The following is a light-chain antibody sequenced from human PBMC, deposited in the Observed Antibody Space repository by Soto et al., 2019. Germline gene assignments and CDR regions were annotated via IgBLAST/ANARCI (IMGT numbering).Light chain of an antibody. CDR1: SSDVGAYNY. V-gene: IGLV2-14*01. Sequence: QSVLTQPASVSGSPEQSITISCTGTSSDVGAYNYVSWYQQHPGKAPKLMIFEVSDRPSGVSNRFSGSKSGNTASLTISGLQAEDEADYYCSSYTSSNTLVFGGGTKVTVL. CDR2: EVS. J-gene: IGLJ2*01. CDR3: SSYTSSNTLV.